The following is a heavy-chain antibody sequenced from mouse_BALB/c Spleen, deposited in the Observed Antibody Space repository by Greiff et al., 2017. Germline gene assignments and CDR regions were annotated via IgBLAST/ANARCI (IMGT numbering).Heavy chain of an antibody. D-gene: IGHD1-1*01. V-gene: IGHV1-54*01. J-gene: IGHJ4*01. CDR3: AREGYYGSSYVGAMDY. CDR2: INPGSGGT. Sequence: QVQLQQSGAELVRPGTSVKVSCKASGYAFTNYLIEWVKQRPGQGLEWIGVINPGSGGTNYNEKFKGKATLTADKSSSTAYMQLSSLTSDDSAVYFCAREGYYGSSYVGAMDYWGQGTSVTVSS. CDR1: GYAFTNYL.